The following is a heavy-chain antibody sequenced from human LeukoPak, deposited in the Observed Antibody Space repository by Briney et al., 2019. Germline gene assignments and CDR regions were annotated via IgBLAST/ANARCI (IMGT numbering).Heavy chain of an antibody. Sequence: GGSLRLSCAASGFTFSSYSMNWVRQAPGKGLEWVANIRQDGDTKYYVDSVKGRFTISRDNAMNSLYLQMNSLRAEDTAIYYCARSLPYGTTWYGRSDFWGQGTLVTVSS. J-gene: IGHJ4*02. D-gene: IGHD6-13*01. V-gene: IGHV3-7*03. CDR2: IRQDGDTK. CDR3: ARSLPYGTTWYGRSDF. CDR1: GFTFSSYS.